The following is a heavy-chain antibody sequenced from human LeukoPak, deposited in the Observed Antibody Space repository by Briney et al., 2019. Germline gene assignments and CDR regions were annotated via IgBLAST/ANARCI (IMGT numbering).Heavy chain of an antibody. V-gene: IGHV4-34*01. D-gene: IGHD3/OR15-3a*01. CDR2: INHSGST. CDR1: GGSFSGYY. J-gene: IGHJ4*02. Sequence: SEALSLTCAVYGGSFSGYYWSWIRQPPGKGLEWIGEINHSGSTNYNPSLKSRVTISVDTSKNQFSLKLSSVTAADTAVYYCARQTGSGLFILPGGQGTLVTVSS. CDR3: ARQTGSGLFILP.